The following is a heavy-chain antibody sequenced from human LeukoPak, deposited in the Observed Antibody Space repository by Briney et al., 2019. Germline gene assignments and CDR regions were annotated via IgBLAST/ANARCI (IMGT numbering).Heavy chain of an antibody. D-gene: IGHD5-12*01. CDR3: AGTRYSGSEYFDY. V-gene: IGHV4-59*12. J-gene: IGHJ4*02. CDR1: GGSMSSYY. Sequence: SETLSLTCTVSGGSMSSYYWSWIRQPPGKGLEWIGYIYYSGSTNYNPSLKSRVTISVGSSKNQFSLKLNSVTAADTAVYFCAGTRYSGSEYFDYWSQGTLVTVSS. CDR2: IYYSGST.